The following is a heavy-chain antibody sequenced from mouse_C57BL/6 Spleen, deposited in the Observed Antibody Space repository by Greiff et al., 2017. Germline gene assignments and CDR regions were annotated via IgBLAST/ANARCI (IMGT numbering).Heavy chain of an antibody. V-gene: IGHV1-39*01. CDR2: INPNYGTT. Sequence: VQLQQSGPELVKPGASVKISCKASGYSFTDYNMNWVKQSNGKSLEWIGVINPNYGTTSYNQKFKGKATLTVDQSSSTAYMQLNSLTSEDSAVYYCARYTMITTRDFYYAMDYWGQGTSVTVSS. CDR1: GYSFTDYN. CDR3: ARYTMITTRDFYYAMDY. J-gene: IGHJ4*01. D-gene: IGHD2-4*01.